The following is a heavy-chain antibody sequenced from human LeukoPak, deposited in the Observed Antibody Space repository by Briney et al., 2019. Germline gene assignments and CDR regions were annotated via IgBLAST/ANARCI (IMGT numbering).Heavy chain of an antibody. V-gene: IGHV4-34*01. J-gene: IGHJ4*02. CDR3: ARGPGASGWFPFDY. D-gene: IGHD6-19*01. CDR1: GGSFSGYY. Sequence: SETLSLTCAVYGGSFSGYYWSWIRQPPGKGLEWIGEINHSGSTNYNPSLKSRVTISVDTSKNQFSLKLSSVTAADTAVYYCARGPGASGWFPFDYWGQGTLVTVSS. CDR2: INHSGST.